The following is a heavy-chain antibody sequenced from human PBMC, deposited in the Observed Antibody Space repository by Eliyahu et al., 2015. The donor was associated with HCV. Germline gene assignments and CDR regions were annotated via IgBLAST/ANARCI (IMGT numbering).Heavy chain of an antibody. V-gene: IGHV4-34*01. Sequence: QVQLQQXGAXLLKPSEXLSLTCAVYGGSFXGYYXSWIRQPPGKGXEWIGEINHSGSTNYNPSLKSRVTISVDTSKNQFSLKLXSVTAADTAVYYCARGINRGRRRDAFDIWGQGTMVTVSS. CDR1: GGSFXGYY. CDR2: INHSGST. CDR3: ARGINRGRRRDAFDI. D-gene: IGHD3-16*01. J-gene: IGHJ3*02.